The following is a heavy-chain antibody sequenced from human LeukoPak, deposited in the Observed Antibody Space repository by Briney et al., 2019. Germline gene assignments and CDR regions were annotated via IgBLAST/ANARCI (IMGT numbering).Heavy chain of an antibody. D-gene: IGHD3-16*02. CDR2: LNPHNGDT. V-gene: IGHV1-2*02. CDR3: ARVDQRISFYFAY. CDR1: GYTFTGYY. J-gene: IGHJ4*02. Sequence: ASVKVSFKASGYTFTGYYMHWVRQAPGQGLEGRGWLNPHNGDTNYVQKFQGRVTMTRDTSISTAFMERSSLRSDDTAVYYCARVDQRISFYFAYWGQGTLITVSS.